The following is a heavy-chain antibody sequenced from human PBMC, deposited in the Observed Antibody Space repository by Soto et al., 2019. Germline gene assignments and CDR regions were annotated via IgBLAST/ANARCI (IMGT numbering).Heavy chain of an antibody. Sequence: GGSLRLSCAASGFSLSSYGMSWVRQAPGKGLEWVSGISGSGERAYYADSVKGQFTISRDNARNTVNLQINSLRAEDTAVYFCARMYDFWSGYSVSETSFSYYHLDVWGQGTTVTVSS. J-gene: IGHJ6*02. V-gene: IGHV3-23*01. CDR1: GFSLSSYG. CDR2: ISGSGERA. D-gene: IGHD3-3*01. CDR3: ARMYDFWSGYSVSETSFSYYHLDV.